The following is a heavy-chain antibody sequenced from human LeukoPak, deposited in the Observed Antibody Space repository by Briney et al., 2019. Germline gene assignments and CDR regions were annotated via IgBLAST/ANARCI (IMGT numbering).Heavy chain of an antibody. V-gene: IGHV3-74*01. Sequence: GGSLRLSCAASGFTFSGYYMFWVRQVPGKGLMWVAHINGFGTEATYADTVKGRFTISRDNAKNTLYLQMNGLRDEDTAVYYCAKVGSYGSGSYSFFDYWGQGTLVTVSS. CDR1: GFTFSGYY. D-gene: IGHD3-10*01. CDR2: INGFGTEA. CDR3: AKVGSYGSGSYSFFDY. J-gene: IGHJ4*02.